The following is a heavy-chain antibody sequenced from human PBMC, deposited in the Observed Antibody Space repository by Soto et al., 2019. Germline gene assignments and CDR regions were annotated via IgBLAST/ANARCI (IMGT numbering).Heavy chain of an antibody. CDR1: GFTFRTYG. CDR2: ISDDGKNK. CDR3: AKGGGYTYGTNDAFDI. V-gene: IGHV3-30*18. D-gene: IGHD5-18*01. J-gene: IGHJ3*02. Sequence: QVQLMESGGGVVQPGRSLRLSCAASGFTFRTYGMHWVRQAPGKGLEWVAVISDDGKNKYNIASVEGRFTISRDNSKNTLFLQMNSLRTEDTAVYYCAKGGGYTYGTNDAFDIWGPGTMVTVSS.